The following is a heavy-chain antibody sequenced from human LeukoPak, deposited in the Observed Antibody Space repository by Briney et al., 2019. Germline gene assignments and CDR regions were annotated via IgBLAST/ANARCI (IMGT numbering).Heavy chain of an antibody. CDR3: ARGPYNDYVWGSYRLGPNLDP. D-gene: IGHD3-16*02. J-gene: IGHJ5*02. CDR1: GYSFTSYW. CDR2: IYPGDSDT. Sequence: GESLKISCKGSGYSFTSYWIGWVRQMPGKGLEWMGIIYPGDSDTRYSPSFQGQVTISADKSISTAYLQWSSLKASDTAMYYCARGPYNDYVWGSYRLGPNLDPWGQGTLVTVSS. V-gene: IGHV5-51*01.